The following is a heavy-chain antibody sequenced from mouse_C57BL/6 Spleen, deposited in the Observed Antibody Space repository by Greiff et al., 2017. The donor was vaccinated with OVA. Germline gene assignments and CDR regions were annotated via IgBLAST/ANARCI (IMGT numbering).Heavy chain of an antibody. CDR1: GYTFTSYW. Sequence: QVQLQQPGAELVKPGASVKMSCKASGYTFTSYWITWVKQRPGQGLEWIGDIYPGSGSTNYNEKFKSKATLTVDKSSSTAYMQLSSLTSEDSAVYDCARRDYGSSSWFAYWGQGTLVTVSA. V-gene: IGHV1-55*01. J-gene: IGHJ3*01. D-gene: IGHD1-1*01. CDR2: IYPGSGST. CDR3: ARRDYGSSSWFAY.